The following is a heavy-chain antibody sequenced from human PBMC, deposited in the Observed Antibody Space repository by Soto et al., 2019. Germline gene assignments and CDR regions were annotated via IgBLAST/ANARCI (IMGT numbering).Heavy chain of an antibody. CDR3: AVSGSKEVEH. D-gene: IGHD1-26*01. Sequence: SETLSLTCNVSGASIYTYYWNWIRQSPGKGLEWIGYISYGGSTNYNPSLKSRVTISVDTSKNQFSLKLSSVTAADTAVYYCAVSGSKEVEHWGQGTLVTAPQ. CDR1: GASIYTYY. V-gene: IGHV4-59*01. CDR2: ISYGGST. J-gene: IGHJ1*01.